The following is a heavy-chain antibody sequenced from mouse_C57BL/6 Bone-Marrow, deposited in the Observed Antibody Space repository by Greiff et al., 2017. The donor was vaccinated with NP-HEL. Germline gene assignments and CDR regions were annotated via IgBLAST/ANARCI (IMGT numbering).Heavy chain of an antibody. J-gene: IGHJ3*01. CDR1: GFSLTSYG. CDR2: IWSGGST. V-gene: IGHV2-2*01. CDR3: ARKDYSNYVTFAY. Sequence: VQLQQSGPGLVQPSQSLSITCTVSGFSLTSYGVHWVRQSPGKGLEWLGVIWSGGSTDYNAAFISRLSISKDNSKSQVFFKMNSLQADDTAIYYCARKDYSNYVTFAYWGQGTLVTVSA. D-gene: IGHD2-5*01.